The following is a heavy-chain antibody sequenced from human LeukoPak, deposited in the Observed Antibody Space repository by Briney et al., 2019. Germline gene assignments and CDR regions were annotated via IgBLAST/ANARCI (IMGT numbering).Heavy chain of an antibody. Sequence: PGGSLRLSCAASGFTYSDNYMSWIRQAPGKGLEWVSYISSSGNTTYNADSVKGRFSITRDNAKNSLYLQMNSLRAEDTAVYYCARVSDYVWGSYRPFDPWGQGTLVTVSS. CDR3: ARVSDYVWGSYRPFDP. CDR1: GFTYSDNY. V-gene: IGHV3-11*04. D-gene: IGHD3-16*02. CDR2: ISSSGNTT. J-gene: IGHJ5*02.